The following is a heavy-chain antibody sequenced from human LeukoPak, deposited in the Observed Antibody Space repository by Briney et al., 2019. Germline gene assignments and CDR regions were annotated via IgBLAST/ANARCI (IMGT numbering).Heavy chain of an antibody. D-gene: IGHD6-19*01. J-gene: IGHJ6*02. Sequence: GGSLRLSCAASGLTFSSYAMHCVRQAPGKGLEWVAVISYDGSNKYYADSVKGRFTISRDNSKNTLYLQMNSLRAEDTAVYYCARDRVAGLFYYYYGMDVWGQGTTVTVSS. CDR1: GLTFSSYA. CDR3: ARDRVAGLFYYYYGMDV. CDR2: ISYDGSNK. V-gene: IGHV3-30-3*01.